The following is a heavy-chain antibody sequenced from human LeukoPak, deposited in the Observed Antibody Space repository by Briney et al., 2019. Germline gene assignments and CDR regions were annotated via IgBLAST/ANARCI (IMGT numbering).Heavy chain of an antibody. CDR2: ISYDGSNK. D-gene: IGHD5-12*01. J-gene: IGHJ4*02. CDR1: GFTFSSYA. V-gene: IGHV3-30*04. Sequence: GRSLRLSCAASGFTFSSYAMHWVRQAPGKGLEGVAVISYDGSNKYYADSVKGRFTISRDNSKNTLYLQMNSLRAEDTAVYYCARWSGYDYYFDYWGQGTLVTVSS. CDR3: ARWSGYDYYFDY.